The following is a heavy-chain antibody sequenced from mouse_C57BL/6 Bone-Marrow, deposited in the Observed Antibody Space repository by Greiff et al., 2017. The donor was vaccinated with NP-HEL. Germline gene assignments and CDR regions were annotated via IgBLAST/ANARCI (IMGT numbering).Heavy chain of an antibody. CDR1: GYTFTDYN. CDR2: INPNNGGT. V-gene: IGHV1-18*01. CDR3: AREALPLTGTTWFAY. Sequence: EVQLQQSGPELVKPGASVKIPCKASGYTFTDYNMDWVKQSHGKSLEWIGDINPNNGGTIYNQKFKGKATLTVDKSSSTAYMELRSLTSEDTAVYYCAREALPLTGTTWFAYWGQGTLVTVSA. D-gene: IGHD4-1*01. J-gene: IGHJ3*01.